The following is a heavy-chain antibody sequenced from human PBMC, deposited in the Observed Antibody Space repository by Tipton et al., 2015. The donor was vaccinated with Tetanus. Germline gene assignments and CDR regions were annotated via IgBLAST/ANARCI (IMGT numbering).Heavy chain of an antibody. D-gene: IGHD1-14*01. J-gene: IGHJ4*02. V-gene: IGHV4-59*01. Sequence: LTCTVSGGSISSYYWSWIRQPPGKGLEWIGYIYYSGSTNYNPSLKSRVTISVDTSKNQFSLKLSSVTAADTAVYYCARLGPLNDGNTDPYFDYWGRGTLVTVSS. CDR3: ARLGPLNDGNTDPYFDY. CDR2: IYYSGST. CDR1: GGSISSYY.